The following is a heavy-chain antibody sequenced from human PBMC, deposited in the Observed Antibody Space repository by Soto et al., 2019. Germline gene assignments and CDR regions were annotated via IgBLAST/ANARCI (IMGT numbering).Heavy chain of an antibody. V-gene: IGHV3-23*01. CDR2: ISGSDDST. D-gene: IGHD6-6*01. CDR1: GFTFSSYA. J-gene: IGHJ4*02. CDR3: AKRRSSATFDY. Sequence: EVQLLESGGGLVQPGESLRLSCAASGFTFSSYAMSWVRQAPGKGLEWVSVISGSDDSTYYADSVKGRFTISRDNSKKPLYLLMHSLRAEETAVYYGAKRRSSATFDYWGQGTLVTVSS.